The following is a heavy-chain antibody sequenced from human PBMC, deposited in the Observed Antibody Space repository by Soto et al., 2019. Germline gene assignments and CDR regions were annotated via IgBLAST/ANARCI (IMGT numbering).Heavy chain of an antibody. V-gene: IGHV4-39*01. Sequence: SSYGMHWVRQAPGKGLEWIGSIYYSGSTYYNPSLKSRVTISVDTSKNQFSLKLSSVTAADTAVYYCARLSITMVRGVLYYYYGMDVWGQGTTVTVSS. CDR3: ARLSITMVRGVLYYYYGMDV. CDR2: IYYSGST. CDR1: SSYG. J-gene: IGHJ6*02. D-gene: IGHD3-10*01.